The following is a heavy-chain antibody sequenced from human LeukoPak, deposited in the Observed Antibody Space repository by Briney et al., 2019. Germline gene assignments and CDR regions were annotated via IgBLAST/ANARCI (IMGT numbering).Heavy chain of an antibody. CDR1: GGSISSSSAY. V-gene: IGHV4-39*01. D-gene: IGHD5-18*01. J-gene: IGHJ4*02. CDR3: VSPRGFSYGYFDY. Sequence: SETLSLTCTVSGGSISSSSAYWGWIRQPPGKGLEWIGSIYSSKNTYYNPSLKSRVTISADTSKNQFSLTLGSVRATDTAVYYCVSPRGFSYGYFDYWGQGTLVTVSS. CDR2: IYSSKNT.